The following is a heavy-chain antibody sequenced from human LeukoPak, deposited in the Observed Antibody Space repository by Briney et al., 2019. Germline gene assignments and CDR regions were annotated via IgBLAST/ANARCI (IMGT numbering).Heavy chain of an antibody. CDR2: NNSDGSST. CDR3: AVSNWMDP. J-gene: IGHJ5*02. CDR1: GITVSSNF. V-gene: IGHV3-74*01. Sequence: PGGSLRLSCAVSGITVSSNFMSWVRHAPGKGLVWVSRNNSDGSSTSYADSVKGRFTISRDNAKNTLYLQMNSLRAEDTAVYYCAVSNWMDPWGQGTLVTVSS.